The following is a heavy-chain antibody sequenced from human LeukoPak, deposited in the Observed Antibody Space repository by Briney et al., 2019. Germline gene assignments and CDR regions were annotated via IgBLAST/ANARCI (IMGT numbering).Heavy chain of an antibody. V-gene: IGHV4-4*02. CDR2: IYLSGST. CDR3: ARDDGDSTTGYYFDY. Sequence: PSGTLSLTCGVSGGSISSSNWWSWVRQPPGKGLEWIGEIYLSGSTNYNPSLKSRVTISLDKSRNQFSLRLTSVTAAATAMYYCARDDGDSTTGYYFDYWGQGTLVTVSS. CDR1: GGSISSSNW. J-gene: IGHJ4*02. D-gene: IGHD4-17*01.